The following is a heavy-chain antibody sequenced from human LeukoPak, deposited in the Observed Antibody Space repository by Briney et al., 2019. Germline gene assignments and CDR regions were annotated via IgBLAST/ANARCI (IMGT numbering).Heavy chain of an antibody. CDR3: ARETATITDFNY. V-gene: IGHV3-20*04. Sequence: GGSLRLSCAASGFTFDDYGMSWVRHAPGKGLEWVSGINWNGGSTGYADSVKGRFTISRDNAKNSLYLQMNSLRAEDTAVYYCARETATITDFNYWGQGTLVTVSS. D-gene: IGHD5-24*01. CDR2: INWNGGST. J-gene: IGHJ4*02. CDR1: GFTFDDYG.